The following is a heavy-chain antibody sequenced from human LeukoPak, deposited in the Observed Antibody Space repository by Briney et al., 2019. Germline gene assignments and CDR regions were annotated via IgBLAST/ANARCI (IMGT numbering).Heavy chain of an antibody. CDR2: INHSGST. J-gene: IGHJ4*02. Sequence: SETLSLTCAVYGGSFSGYYWSWIRQPPGKGLEWIGEINHSGSTNYNPSLKSRVTISVDTSKNQFSLKLSSVTAADTAVYYCARGRIGATYYYDSSGLRIRGLGFDYWGQGTLVTVSS. CDR1: GGSFSGYY. V-gene: IGHV4-34*01. CDR3: ARGRIGATYYYDSSGLRIRGLGFDY. D-gene: IGHD3-22*01.